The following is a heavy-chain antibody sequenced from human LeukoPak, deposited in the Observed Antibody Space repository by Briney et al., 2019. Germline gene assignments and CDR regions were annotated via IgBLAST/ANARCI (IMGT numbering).Heavy chain of an antibody. D-gene: IGHD3-22*01. J-gene: IGHJ3*02. CDR1: GFTFSTYS. CDR3: AKASYYYDTSGYYYVLDI. Sequence: PGGSLRLSCAASGFTFSTYSMIWVRQAPGKGLEWVSGISGSGGTTYYADPVQGRFTISRDNSKNTLYLQMNSLRADDTAVYYCAKASYYYDTSGYYYVLDIWGQGTMVTVSS. V-gene: IGHV3-23*01. CDR2: ISGSGGTT.